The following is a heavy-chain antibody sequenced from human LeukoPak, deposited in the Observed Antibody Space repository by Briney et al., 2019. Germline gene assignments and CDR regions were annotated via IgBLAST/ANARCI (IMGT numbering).Heavy chain of an antibody. CDR2: INHSGST. D-gene: IGHD3-22*01. CDR1: GGSFSGYY. V-gene: IGHV4-34*01. CDR3: ARGRGTYYYDSSGYSSAPFDY. J-gene: IGHJ4*02. Sequence: PSETLSLTCAVYGGSFSGYYWSWIRQPPGKGLEWIGEINHSGSTNYNPSLNRRVTISVDTSKNQFSLKLSSVTAADTAVYYCARGRGTYYYDSSGYSSAPFDYWGQGTLVTVSS.